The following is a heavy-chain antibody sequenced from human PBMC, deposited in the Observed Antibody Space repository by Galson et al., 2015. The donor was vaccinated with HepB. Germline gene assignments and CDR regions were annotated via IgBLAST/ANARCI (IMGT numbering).Heavy chain of an antibody. J-gene: IGHJ4*02. CDR3: ARERITIFGVLISHFDY. CDR1: GFTFSSYA. V-gene: IGHV3-30-3*01. Sequence: SLRLSCAASGFTFSSYAMHWVRQAPGKGLEWVAVISYDGGEKYYADSVKGRFTISRDNSKDTLYLQMNSLRPEDTAVYYCARERITIFGVLISHFDYWGQGTLVAVSS. CDR2: ISYDGGEK. D-gene: IGHD3-3*01.